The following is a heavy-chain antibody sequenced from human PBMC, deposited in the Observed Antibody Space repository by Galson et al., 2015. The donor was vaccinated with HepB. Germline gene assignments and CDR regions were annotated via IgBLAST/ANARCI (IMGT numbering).Heavy chain of an antibody. CDR2: IKQDGSEK. J-gene: IGHJ4*02. Sequence: SLRLSCAASGFTFSSYWMSWVRQAPGRGLEWVANIKQDGSEKYYVDSVKGRFTISRDNAKNSLYLQMNSLRAEDTAVYYCARWLEAGPSEYYFDYWGQGTLVTVSS. D-gene: IGHD3-10*01. V-gene: IGHV3-7*03. CDR1: GFTFSSYW. CDR3: ARWLEAGPSEYYFDY.